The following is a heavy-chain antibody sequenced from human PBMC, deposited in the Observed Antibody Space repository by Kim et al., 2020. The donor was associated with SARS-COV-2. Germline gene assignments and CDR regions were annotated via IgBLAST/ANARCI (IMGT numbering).Heavy chain of an antibody. CDR3: ARDRREYYYDSSGYYRLPTWGGSDAFDI. Sequence: GGSLRLSCAASGFTFSDYYMSWIRQAPGKGLEWVSYISSSGSTIYYADSVKGRFTISRDNAKNSLYLQMNSLRAEDTAVYYCARDRREYYYDSSGYYRLPTWGGSDAFDIWGQGTMVTVSS. CDR1: GFTFSDYY. J-gene: IGHJ3*02. D-gene: IGHD3-22*01. V-gene: IGHV3-11*01. CDR2: ISSSGSTI.